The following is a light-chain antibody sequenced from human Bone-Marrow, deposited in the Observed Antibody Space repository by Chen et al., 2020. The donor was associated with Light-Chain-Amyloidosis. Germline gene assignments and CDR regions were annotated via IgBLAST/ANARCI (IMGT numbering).Light chain of an antibody. V-gene: IGLV3-21*02. J-gene: IGLJ3*02. CDR2: DDS. CDR3: RVWERSCERPV. Sequence: SYVLTQPSSVSVAPGQTATIACGGNNIGSTSVHWYQPTPGQAPLLVVYDDSVRRSGIPEKLSGYNAVNTANLTISGVDVGDEADYYCRVWERSCERPVLGGGTKLTVL. CDR1: NIGSTS.